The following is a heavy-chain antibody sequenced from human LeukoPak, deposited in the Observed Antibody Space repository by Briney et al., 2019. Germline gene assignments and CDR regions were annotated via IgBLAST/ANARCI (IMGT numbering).Heavy chain of an antibody. D-gene: IGHD6-13*01. V-gene: IGHV3-33*01. CDR3: ARDDIAAASPAEYFQH. CDR2: IWYDGSNK. J-gene: IGHJ1*01. CDR1: GFTFSSYG. Sequence: GGALRLSCASSGFTFSSYGMHWVRQAPGKGLEGVAVIWYDGSNKYYADSVKGRFTISRDNSKNTLYLQMNSLRAEDTAVYYCARDDIAAASPAEYFQHWGQGTLVTVSS.